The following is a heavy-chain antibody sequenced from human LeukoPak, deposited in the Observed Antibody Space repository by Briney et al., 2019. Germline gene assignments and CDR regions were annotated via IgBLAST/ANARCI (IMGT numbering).Heavy chain of an antibody. CDR2: TSSDLDVK. CDR3: AREGYYGSGSPPSLYFDY. D-gene: IGHD3-10*01. CDR1: GFTFRNYV. J-gene: IGHJ4*02. Sequence: GGSLGLSCAASGFTFRNYVIHWVRQAPGKGLEWVAVTSSDLDVKLYADSVKGRFTISRDNSRSTLYLQMNSLRPEDTAIYYCAREGYYGSGSPPSLYFDYWGQGTLVTVSS. V-gene: IGHV3-30-3*01.